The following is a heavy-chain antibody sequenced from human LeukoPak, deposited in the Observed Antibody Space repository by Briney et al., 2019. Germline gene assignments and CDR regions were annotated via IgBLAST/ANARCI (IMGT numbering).Heavy chain of an antibody. CDR2: IYYSGST. CDR3: ARDQGAVASIDP. J-gene: IGHJ5*02. V-gene: IGHV4-31*03. D-gene: IGHD6-19*01. Sequence: SETLSLTCTVSGGSISSGGYYWSWIRQHPGKGLEWIGYIYYSGSTYYNPSLKSRVTISVDTSKNQFSLKLSSVTAADTAVYYCARDQGAVASIDPWGQGTLVTVSS. CDR1: GGSISSGGYY.